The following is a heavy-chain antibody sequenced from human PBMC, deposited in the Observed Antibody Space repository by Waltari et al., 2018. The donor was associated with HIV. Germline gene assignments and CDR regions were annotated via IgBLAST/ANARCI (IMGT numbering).Heavy chain of an antibody. D-gene: IGHD3-3*01. Sequence: QVQLVQSGAEVKKPGASVKVSCKAAGYTFTGSYIPWAPQPPGQGLEWMGWINPNSGGTNYAQKFQGRVTMTRDTSISTAYMELSRLRSDDTAVYYCARAQPILRFVAFDIWGQGTMVTVSS. J-gene: IGHJ3*02. CDR2: INPNSGGT. V-gene: IGHV1-2*02. CDR1: GYTFTGSY. CDR3: ARAQPILRFVAFDI.